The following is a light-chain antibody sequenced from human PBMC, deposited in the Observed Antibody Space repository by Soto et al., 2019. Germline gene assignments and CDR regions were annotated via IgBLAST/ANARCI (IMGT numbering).Light chain of an antibody. J-gene: IGLJ1*01. CDR1: SSDVGGYDY. CDR2: DVT. CDR3: CSYAGSYSYV. V-gene: IGLV2-11*01. Sequence: SALTQPRSVSGSPGQSVTISCIGTSSDVGGYDYVSWYQQHPGKAPKLMIYDVTKRPSGVPDRFSGSKSGNTASLTISGLQAEDEADFYCCSYAGSYSYVFGTGTKLTVL.